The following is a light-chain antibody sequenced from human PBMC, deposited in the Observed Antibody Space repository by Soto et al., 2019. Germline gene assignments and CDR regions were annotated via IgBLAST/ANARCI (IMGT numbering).Light chain of an antibody. CDR2: GAS. CDR3: QQYGRSPPFT. V-gene: IGKV3-20*01. Sequence: ELVLTQSPGTLSLSPGDRATLSCRASQSVSSSYLAWYQQKPGQAPRLLIYGASNRATGIPDRFSGSGSGTDFTLTISRLEPEDFAVNFCQQYGRSPPFTFGQGTKVEIK. CDR1: QSVSSSY. J-gene: IGKJ2*01.